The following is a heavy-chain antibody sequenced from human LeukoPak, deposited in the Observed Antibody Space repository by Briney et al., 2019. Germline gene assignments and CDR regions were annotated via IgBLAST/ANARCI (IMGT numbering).Heavy chain of an antibody. CDR2: INHSGST. J-gene: IGHJ5*02. CDR3: ARHRCSGGSCYPMNWFDP. D-gene: IGHD2-15*01. CDR1: GVSFSGYY. Sequence: SETLSLTCAVYGVSFSGYYWSWIRQPPGKGLEWIGEINHSGSTNYNPSLKSRVTISVDTSKNQFSLKLSSVTAADRAVYYCARHRCSGGSCYPMNWFDPWGQGTLVTVSS. V-gene: IGHV4-34*01.